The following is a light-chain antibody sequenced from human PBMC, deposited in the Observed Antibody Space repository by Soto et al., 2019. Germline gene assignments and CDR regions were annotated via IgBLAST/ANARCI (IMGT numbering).Light chain of an antibody. CDR2: RTS. J-gene: IGLJ3*02. CDR1: TGAVTSDYY. Sequence: QTVVTQEPSLTVSPGGTVTLTCALTTGAVTSDYYPNWFQRKPGQALRTLIYRTSNKHSWTPARFSGSLLGGKAALTLSGVQPEDEGAYYCVLLYGGAWVFGGGTKLTVL. V-gene: IGLV7-43*01. CDR3: VLLYGGAWV.